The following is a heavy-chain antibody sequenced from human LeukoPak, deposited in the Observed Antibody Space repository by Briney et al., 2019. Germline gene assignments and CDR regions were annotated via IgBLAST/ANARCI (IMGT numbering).Heavy chain of an antibody. Sequence: SVKVSCKASGGTFSSYAISWVRQAPGQGLEWMGRIIPIFGTANYAQKFQGRVTITTDESTSTAYMELSSLRSEDTAVYYCARDQYYYDSSGYLSAAYFDHWGQGTLVTVSS. CDR3: ARDQYYYDSSGYLSAAYFDH. CDR1: GGTFSSYA. V-gene: IGHV1-69*05. CDR2: IIPIFGTA. J-gene: IGHJ4*02. D-gene: IGHD3-22*01.